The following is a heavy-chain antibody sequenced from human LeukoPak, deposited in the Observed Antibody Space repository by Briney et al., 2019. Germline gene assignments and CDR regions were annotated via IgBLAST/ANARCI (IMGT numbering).Heavy chain of an antibody. D-gene: IGHD2-15*01. V-gene: IGHV3-53*04. CDR1: GFTFSSYA. CDR2: IYSGGST. J-gene: IGHJ6*02. CDR3: ARDRYCSGGSCYSEGINYYGMDV. Sequence: GGSLRLSCAASGFTFSSYAMSWVRQAPGKGLEWVSVIYSGGSTYYADSVKGRFTISRHNSKNTLYLQMNSLRAEDTAVYYCARDRYCSGGSCYSEGINYYGMDVWGQGTTVTVSS.